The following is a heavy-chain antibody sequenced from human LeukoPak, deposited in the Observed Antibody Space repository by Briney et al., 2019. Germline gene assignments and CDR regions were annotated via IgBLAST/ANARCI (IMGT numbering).Heavy chain of an antibody. J-gene: IGHJ4*02. Sequence: SVKVSCKASGGTFSSYAISWVRQAPGQGLEWMGGIIPIFGTANYAQKFQGRVTITTDESTSTAYMELSSLRSEDTAVYYCACPFYYGSGFDYWGQGTLVTVSS. CDR2: IIPIFGTA. CDR1: GGTFSSYA. V-gene: IGHV1-69*05. CDR3: ACPFYYGSGFDY. D-gene: IGHD3-22*01.